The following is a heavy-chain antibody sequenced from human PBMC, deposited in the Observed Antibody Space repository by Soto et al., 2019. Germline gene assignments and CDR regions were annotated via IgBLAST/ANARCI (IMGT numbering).Heavy chain of an antibody. V-gene: IGHV1-18*01. CDR1: GYTFTIYC. Sequence: APVKLSCKASGYTFTIYCISWVRQAPGQGIEWMGWISAYNGNTNYAQKLQGRVTMTTDTSTSTAYMELRSLRSDDTAVYYCARFREWLGNYYYRDVMDVSGQGTTVTVS. J-gene: IGHJ6*02. D-gene: IGHD6-19*01. CDR2: ISAYNGNT. CDR3: ARFREWLGNYYYRDVMDV.